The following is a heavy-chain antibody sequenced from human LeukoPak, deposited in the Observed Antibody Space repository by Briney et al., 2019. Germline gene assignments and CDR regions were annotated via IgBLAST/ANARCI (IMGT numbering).Heavy chain of an antibody. CDR1: GYTFTSYG. Sequence: ASVKVSRKASGYTFTSYGISWVRQAPGQGLEYMGWISAYNGNTNYAQKLQGRVTMTTDTSTSTAYMELRSLRSDDTAVYYCARAPGYCSSTSCSPTHNWFDPCGQGTLVTVSS. CDR3: ARAPGYCSSTSCSPTHNWFDP. J-gene: IGHJ5*02. CDR2: ISAYNGNT. D-gene: IGHD2-2*01. V-gene: IGHV1-18*04.